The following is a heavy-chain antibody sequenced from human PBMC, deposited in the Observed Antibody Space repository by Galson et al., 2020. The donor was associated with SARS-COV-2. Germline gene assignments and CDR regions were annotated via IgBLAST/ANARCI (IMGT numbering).Heavy chain of an antibody. CDR2: ISSSSSYI. J-gene: IGHJ4*02. Sequence: GESLKIPCAASGFTFSSYSMNWVHQAPGKGLEWVSSISSSSSYIYYADSVKGRFTISRDNAKNSLYPQMNSLRPEDTAVYYCATPRGYSGYDFDYWAREPWSPSPQ. CDR1: GFTFSSYS. CDR3: ATPRGYSGYDFDY. D-gene: IGHD5-12*01. V-gene: IGHV3-21*01.